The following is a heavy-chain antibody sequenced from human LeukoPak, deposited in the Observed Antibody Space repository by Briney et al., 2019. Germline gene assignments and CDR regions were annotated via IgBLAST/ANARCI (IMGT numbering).Heavy chain of an antibody. Sequence: PGGSLRLSCAASGFTFSSYAMHWVRQAPGKGLEWVAVISYDGSNKYYADSVKGRFTISRDNSKNTLYLQMNSLRAEDTAVYYCAREGVVVMYDYWGQGTLATVSS. CDR1: GFTFSSYA. J-gene: IGHJ4*02. CDR3: AREGVVVMYDY. V-gene: IGHV3-30-3*01. D-gene: IGHD3-22*01. CDR2: ISYDGSNK.